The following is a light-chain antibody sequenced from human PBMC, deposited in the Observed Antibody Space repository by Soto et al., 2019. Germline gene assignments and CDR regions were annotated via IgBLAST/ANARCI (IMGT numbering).Light chain of an antibody. Sequence: QSALTQPASVSESPGQSITISCTGTNNDVGAFNYVSWYQHHPGNAPKLMIYEVSNRPSGVSNRFSGSKSGNTASLTISGLQAEDEAIYYCSSYTTPATWVFGGGTKLTVL. V-gene: IGLV2-14*01. CDR1: NNDVGAFNY. CDR3: SSYTTPATWV. J-gene: IGLJ3*02. CDR2: EVS.